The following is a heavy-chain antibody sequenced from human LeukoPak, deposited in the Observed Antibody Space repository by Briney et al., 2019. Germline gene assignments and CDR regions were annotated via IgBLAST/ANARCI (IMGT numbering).Heavy chain of an antibody. J-gene: IGHJ3*02. Sequence: SETLSLTCTVSGYSISSGYYWGWIRQPPGKGLEWIGSIYHSGSTYYNPSLKSRVTISVDTSKNQFSLKLSSVTAADTAVYYCARAKSLRRIVGATSPQGAFDIWGQGTMVTVSS. CDR3: ARAKSLRRIVGATSPQGAFDI. CDR2: IYHSGST. CDR1: GYSISSGYY. V-gene: IGHV4-38-2*02. D-gene: IGHD1-26*01.